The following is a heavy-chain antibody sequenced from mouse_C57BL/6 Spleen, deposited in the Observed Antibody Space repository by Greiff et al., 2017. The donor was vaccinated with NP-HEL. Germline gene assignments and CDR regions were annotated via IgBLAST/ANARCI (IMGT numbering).Heavy chain of an antibody. D-gene: IGHD1-1*01. CDR3: ARNFITTVVGYYYAMDY. CDR2: IDPSDSYT. V-gene: IGHV1-50*01. J-gene: IGHJ4*01. Sequence: QVQLQQPGAELVKPGASVKLSCKASGYTFTSYWMQWVKQRPGQGLEWIGEIDPSDSYTNYNQKFKGKATLTVDTSSSTAYMQLSSLTSEDSAVYYCARNFITTVVGYYYAMDYWGQGTSVTVSS. CDR1: GYTFTSYW.